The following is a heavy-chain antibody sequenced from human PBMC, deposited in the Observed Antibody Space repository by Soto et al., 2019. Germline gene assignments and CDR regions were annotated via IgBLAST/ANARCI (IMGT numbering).Heavy chain of an antibody. J-gene: IGHJ4*02. Sequence: WWSLRLSCSASVFSVTSNYMTWFRQAPGKGLECVSVIYAGGNTYYPDSVKGRFTISSDNSKNTLFLQMNNLRAEDTAVYYCARVTTFYDILTSSYALNYFDYWGQGTRVTVSS. V-gene: IGHV3-53*01. CDR3: ARVTTFYDILTSSYALNYFDY. D-gene: IGHD3-9*01. CDR1: VFSVTSNY. CDR2: IYAGGNT.